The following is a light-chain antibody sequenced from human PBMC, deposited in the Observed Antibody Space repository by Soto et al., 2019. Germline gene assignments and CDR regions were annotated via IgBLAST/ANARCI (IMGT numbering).Light chain of an antibody. CDR2: DVT. CDR3: SSYRAYRTLEF. Sequence: QSALTQPDSVSASLGEAITISCTGTNTDIGGYNYVSWYQQHPGKAPKLVIYDVTSRPSGIPNRFSGSKSGFTASLTISGLQAEDDAHYFCSSYRAYRTLEFFGTGTKVTVL. CDR1: NTDIGGYNY. J-gene: IGLJ1*01. V-gene: IGLV2-14*03.